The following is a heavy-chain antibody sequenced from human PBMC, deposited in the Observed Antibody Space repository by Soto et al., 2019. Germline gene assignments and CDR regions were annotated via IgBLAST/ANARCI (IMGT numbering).Heavy chain of an antibody. V-gene: IGHV2-26*01. CDR3: ARISVTIFGVVFDY. D-gene: IGHD3-3*01. CDR1: GFSLSNARMG. J-gene: IGHJ4*02. CDR2: IFSTDEK. Sequence: QVTLKESGPVLVKPTEPLTLTCTVSGFSLSNARMGVSWIRQPPGKALEWLAHIFSTDEKSYSTSLKSRLTISKDTSKSQVVLTMTNMDPVDTATYYCARISVTIFGVVFDYWGQGTLVTVSS.